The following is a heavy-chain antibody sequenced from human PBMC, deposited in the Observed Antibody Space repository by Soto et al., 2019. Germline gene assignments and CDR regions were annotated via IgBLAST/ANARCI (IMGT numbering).Heavy chain of an antibody. J-gene: IGHJ6*03. CDR2: ISGSGGST. D-gene: IGHD2-15*01. CDR1: GFTFSSYA. CDR3: AKDYCSGGSCYYYYYYMDV. V-gene: IGHV3-23*01. Sequence: GGSLRLSCAASGFTFSSYAMSWVRQAPGKGLEWVSAISGSGGSTYYADSVKGRFTISRDNSKNTLYLQMNSLRAEDTAVYYSAKDYCSGGSCYYYYYYMDVWDKGTTVTVSS.